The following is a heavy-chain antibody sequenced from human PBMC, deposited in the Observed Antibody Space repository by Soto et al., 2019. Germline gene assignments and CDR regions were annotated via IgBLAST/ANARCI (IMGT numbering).Heavy chain of an antibody. CDR2: IYYSGST. Sequence: NPSETLSLTCTVSGGSISSGDYYWSWIRQPPGKGLEWIGYIYYSGSTYYNPSLKSRVTISVDTSKNQFSLKLGSVTAADTAVYYCARTMVRGVIEFDYWGQGTLVTVSS. D-gene: IGHD3-10*01. CDR1: GGSISSGDYY. CDR3: ARTMVRGVIEFDY. V-gene: IGHV4-30-4*01. J-gene: IGHJ4*02.